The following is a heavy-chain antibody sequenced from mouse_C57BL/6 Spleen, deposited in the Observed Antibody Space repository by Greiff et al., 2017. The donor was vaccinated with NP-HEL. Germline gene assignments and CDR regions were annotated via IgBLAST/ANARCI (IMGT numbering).Heavy chain of an antibody. V-gene: IGHV1-42*01. CDR3: VGEAFGNSYYYAMDY. CDR2: INPSTGGT. Sequence: EVKLVESGPELVKPGASVKISCKASGYSFTGYYMNWVKQSPEKSLEWIGEINPSTGGTTYNQKFKAKATLTVDKSSSTAYMQLKSLTSEDSAVYYCVGEAFGNSYYYAMDYWGQGTSVTVSS. CDR1: GYSFTGYY. D-gene: IGHD2-1*01. J-gene: IGHJ4*01.